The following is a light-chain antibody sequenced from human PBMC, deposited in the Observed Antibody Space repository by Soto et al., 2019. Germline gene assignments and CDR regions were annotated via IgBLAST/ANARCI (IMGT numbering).Light chain of an antibody. CDR2: DGS. J-gene: IGLJ3*02. V-gene: IGLV2-14*02. Sequence: QSALTQPASVSGSPGQSITISCTGTSSDVGTYNLVSWYQQHPGKAPKLMIYDGSRRPSGVSNRFSGSKSGNTASLTISGLQAEDEADYYCTSYTNRGGLWVFGGGTKLTVL. CDR1: SSDVGTYNL. CDR3: TSYTNRGGLWV.